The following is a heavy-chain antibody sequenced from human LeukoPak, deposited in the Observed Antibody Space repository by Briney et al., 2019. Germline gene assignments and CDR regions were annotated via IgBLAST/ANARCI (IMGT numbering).Heavy chain of an antibody. CDR1: GFTFSSYA. J-gene: IGHJ5*02. D-gene: IGHD3-3*01. V-gene: IGHV3-30-3*01. CDR2: ISYDGSNK. CDR3: AKDFEGGSYYDFWSGYSMAP. Sequence: GGSLRLSCAASGFTFSSYAMHWVRQAPGKGLEWVAVISYDGSNKYYTDSVKGRFTISRDNSKNTVYLQMNSLRAEDTAVYYCAKDFEGGSYYDFWSGYSMAPWGQGTLVTVSS.